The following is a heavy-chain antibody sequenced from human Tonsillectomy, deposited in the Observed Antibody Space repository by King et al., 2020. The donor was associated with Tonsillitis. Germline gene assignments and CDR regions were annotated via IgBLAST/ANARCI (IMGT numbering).Heavy chain of an antibody. V-gene: IGHV3-33*05. J-gene: IGHJ4*02. CDR1: GFTFSSYG. CDR2: ISYDGSNK. Sequence: VQLVESGGGVVQPGRSLRLSCAASGFTFSSYGMHWVRQAPGKGLEWVAVISYDGSNKYYADSVKGRFTISRDNSKNTLYLQMNSLRAEDTAVYYCARDFRAGFGELDDYWGQGTLVTVSS. D-gene: IGHD3-10*01. CDR3: ARDFRAGFGELDDY.